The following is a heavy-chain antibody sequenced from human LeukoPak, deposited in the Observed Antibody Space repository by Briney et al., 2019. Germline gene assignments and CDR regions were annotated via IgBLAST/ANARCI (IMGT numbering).Heavy chain of an antibody. CDR1: GFTFSSYW. CDR3: ASSGVVAATDY. V-gene: IGHV3-7*01. Sequence: GGSLRLSCAASGFTFSSYWMSWVRQAPGKGLEWVANIKQDGSEKYYVDSVKGRFTISRDNAKNSLYLQMNSLRAEDTAVYYCASSGVVAATDYWGQGTLVTVSS. J-gene: IGHJ4*02. D-gene: IGHD2-15*01. CDR2: IKQDGSEK.